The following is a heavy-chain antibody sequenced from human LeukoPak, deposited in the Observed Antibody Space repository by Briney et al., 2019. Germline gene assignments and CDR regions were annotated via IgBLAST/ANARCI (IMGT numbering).Heavy chain of an antibody. V-gene: IGHV1-8*01. CDR3: AKASNYYYYYALDV. D-gene: IGHD4-11*01. CDR2: MNPNSGNT. J-gene: IGHJ6*02. CDR1: GYTFSSYD. Sequence: ASVKVSCKASGYTFSSYDIKWVRQATGQGLEWMGWMNPNSGNTGYAQNFQGRVTMTRNTSINTAYMELSSLRPDDTAVYFCAKASNYYYYYALDVWGQGTTVTVSS.